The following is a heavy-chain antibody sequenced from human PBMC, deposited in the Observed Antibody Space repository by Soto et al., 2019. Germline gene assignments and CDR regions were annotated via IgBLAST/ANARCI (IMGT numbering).Heavy chain of an antibody. V-gene: IGHV3-9*01. Sequence: GGSLRLSCAASGFTFDDYAMHWVRQAPGKDLEWVSGISWNSGSIGYADSVKGRFTISRDNAKNSLYLQMNSLRAEDTALYYCAKGGSGSSLDWFDPWGQGTLVTVSS. J-gene: IGHJ5*02. CDR2: ISWNSGSI. CDR1: GFTFDDYA. CDR3: AKGGSGSSLDWFDP. D-gene: IGHD1-26*01.